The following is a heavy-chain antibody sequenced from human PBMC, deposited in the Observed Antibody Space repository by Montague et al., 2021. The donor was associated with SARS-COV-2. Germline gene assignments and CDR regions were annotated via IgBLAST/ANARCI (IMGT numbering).Heavy chain of an antibody. CDR2: INYGGST. CDR1: GGSFSDYH. Sequence: SETLSLTCAVYGGSFSDYHWTWIRQSPGEGLEWIGQINYGGSTKYNPSLKSRVTISIDTSKNQFSLKLTSVTAADTAVYYCAGGAPGCWGQGTLVTVPS. V-gene: IGHV4-34*01. CDR3: AGGAPGC. J-gene: IGHJ4*02. D-gene: IGHD1-1*01.